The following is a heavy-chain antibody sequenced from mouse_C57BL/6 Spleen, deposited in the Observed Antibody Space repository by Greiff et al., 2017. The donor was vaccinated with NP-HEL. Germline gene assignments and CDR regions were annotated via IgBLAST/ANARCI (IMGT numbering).Heavy chain of an antibody. D-gene: IGHD2-3*01. CDR3: ARWLLRVDY. CDR2: IYPGSGST. CDR1: GYTFTSYW. J-gene: IGHJ2*01. V-gene: IGHV1-55*01. Sequence: VQLQQPGAELVKPGASVKMSCKASGYTFTSYWITWVKQRPGQGLEWIGDIYPGSGSTNYNEKFKGKATLTVDKSSSTAYMQLSSLTSEDSAVYYCARWLLRVDYWGQGTTLTVSS.